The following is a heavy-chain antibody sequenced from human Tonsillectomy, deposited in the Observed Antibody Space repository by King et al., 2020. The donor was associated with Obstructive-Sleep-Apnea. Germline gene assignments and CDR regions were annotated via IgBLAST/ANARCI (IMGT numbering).Heavy chain of an antibody. CDR1: GFTFNDHY. CDR3: AREGFASDSSGHYYRFDL. Sequence: VQLVESGGGLVQPGGSLRLSCAPSGFTFNDHYMDWVRQSPGKGLEWLGRIRDKANGYTTKYAASVKGRFTISRDDSRNSVFLEMNSLKSEDTAVYYCAREGFASDSSGHYYRFDLWGRGTLVTVSS. D-gene: IGHD3-22*01. J-gene: IGHJ2*01. V-gene: IGHV3-72*01. CDR2: IRDKANGYTT.